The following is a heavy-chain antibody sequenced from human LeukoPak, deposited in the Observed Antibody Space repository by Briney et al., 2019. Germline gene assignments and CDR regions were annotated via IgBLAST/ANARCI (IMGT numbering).Heavy chain of an antibody. CDR2: IKQDGSEK. CDR1: GLTFSSYW. Sequence: PGGSLRLSCAASGLTFSSYWMSWVRQAPGKGLEWVANIKQDGSEKYYVDSVKGRFTISRDNAKNSLYLQMNSLRAEDTAVYYCARVDYYYMDVWGKGTTVTISS. V-gene: IGHV3-7*01. CDR3: ARVDYYYMDV. J-gene: IGHJ6*03.